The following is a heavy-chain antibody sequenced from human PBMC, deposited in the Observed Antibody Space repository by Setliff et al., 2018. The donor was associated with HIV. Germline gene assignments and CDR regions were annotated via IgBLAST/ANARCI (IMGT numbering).Heavy chain of an antibody. CDR2: TSSSATYT. J-gene: IGHJ6*03. D-gene: IGHD3-10*01. CDR3: ARAMNHYGSGTFEYYYYMDV. V-gene: IGHV3-11*03. CDR1: GFTFSDYY. Sequence: GGSLRLSCAASGFTFSDYYMTWIRQAPGKGLEWVSFTSSSATYTTYADSVKGRFTISRDNAKKSMYLQMNSLRGEDTAVYYCARAMNHYGSGTFEYYYYMDVWGKGTTVTVSS.